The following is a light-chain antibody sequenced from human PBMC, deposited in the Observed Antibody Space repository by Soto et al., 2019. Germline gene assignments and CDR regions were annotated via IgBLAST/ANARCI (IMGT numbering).Light chain of an antibody. V-gene: IGKV3D-15*01. J-gene: IGKJ4*01. Sequence: EIVMTQSPATLSVSPGERATLSCRASQSVDSNLAWYQQKPGQAPRLLIFGASTRATGIPARLSGSGSGTDFTLTISSLQSEDFGVYSCQQYDDWPLTFGGGTKVEIK. CDR2: GAS. CDR1: QSVDSN. CDR3: QQYDDWPLT.